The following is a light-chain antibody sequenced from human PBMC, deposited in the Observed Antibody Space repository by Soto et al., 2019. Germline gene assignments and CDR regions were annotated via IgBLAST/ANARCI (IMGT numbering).Light chain of an antibody. CDR1: QGFNKW. CDR2: ATS. J-gene: IGKJ4*01. V-gene: IGKV1-12*01. CDR3: QQSISFPLT. Sequence: DIQLTQSPPFLSASVGDRVSMTCRASQGFNKWLAWYQQKPGKAPRLLIYATSTLQTGVPSRFSGSGSGADFTLTISSLQPEDFATYFCQQSISFPLTFGGGTKVEMK.